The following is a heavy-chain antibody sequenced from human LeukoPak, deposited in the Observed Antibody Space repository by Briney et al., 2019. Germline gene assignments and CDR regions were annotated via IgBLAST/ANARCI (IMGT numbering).Heavy chain of an antibody. CDR2: IYYSGST. D-gene: IGHD3-10*01. CDR3: ARHRGASINWFDP. J-gene: IGHJ5*02. Sequence: WIRQPPGKGLEWIGSIYYSGSTYYNPSLKSRVTISVDTSKNQFSLKLSSVTAADTAVYYCARHRGASINWFDPWGPGTLVTVSS. V-gene: IGHV4-39*01.